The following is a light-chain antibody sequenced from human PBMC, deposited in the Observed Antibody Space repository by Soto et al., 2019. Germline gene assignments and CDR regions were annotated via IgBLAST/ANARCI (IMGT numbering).Light chain of an antibody. V-gene: IGKV3-20*01. CDR3: QQYGSSPPFT. CDR2: GAS. CDR1: QSISSSY. Sequence: EIVLMQSPGTLSLSPGERATLSCRASQSISSSYLAWYQQKPGQAPRLLMYGASSRATGIPDRFSGSGSGTDFTLTISRLEPEDFAVYYCQQYGSSPPFTFGPGTKVDIK. J-gene: IGKJ3*01.